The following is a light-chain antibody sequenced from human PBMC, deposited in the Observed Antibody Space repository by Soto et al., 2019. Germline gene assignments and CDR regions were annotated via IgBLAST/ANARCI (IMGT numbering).Light chain of an antibody. CDR2: GAS. Sequence: EIVMTQSPTTLSVSPGERGTLSCRASQDISSNLAWYQQKPGQTPRLLIHGASTRATGIPARFSGSGSGTRFPLTIARLQSEDFAVYYCQQYDNWPRTFGQGTKVDIK. V-gene: IGKV3-15*01. J-gene: IGKJ1*01. CDR1: QDISSN. CDR3: QQYDNWPRT.